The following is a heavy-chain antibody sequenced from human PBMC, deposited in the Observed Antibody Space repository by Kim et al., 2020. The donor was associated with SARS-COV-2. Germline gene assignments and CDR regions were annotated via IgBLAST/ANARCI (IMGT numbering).Heavy chain of an antibody. Sequence: SETLSLTCTVSGGSISSYYWSWIRQPPGKGLEWIGYIYYSGSTNYNPSLKSRVTISVDTSKNQFSLKLSSVTAADTAVYYCARDRVYYDSSGYRPHYYYYGMDVWGQGTTVTVSS. V-gene: IGHV4-59*01. D-gene: IGHD3-22*01. CDR1: GGSISSYY. CDR3: ARDRVYYDSSGYRPHYYYYGMDV. J-gene: IGHJ6*02. CDR2: IYYSGST.